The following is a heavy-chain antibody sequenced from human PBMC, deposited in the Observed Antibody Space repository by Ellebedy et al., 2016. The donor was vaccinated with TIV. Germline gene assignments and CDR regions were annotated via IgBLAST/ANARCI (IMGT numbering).Heavy chain of an antibody. V-gene: IGHV3-11*05. CDR3: ARELYGGAYYCSDY. CDR1: GFTFSDFY. D-gene: IGHD2-15*01. CDR2: IGGNTVAR. J-gene: IGHJ4*02. Sequence: GESLKISCAGSGFTFSDFYMSWIRQAPGKGLEWVSAIGGNTVARVYADSVKGRFTISRDNFKNTLSLQMSSLRPDDTAMYFCARELYGGAYYCSDYWGQGTLVTVSS.